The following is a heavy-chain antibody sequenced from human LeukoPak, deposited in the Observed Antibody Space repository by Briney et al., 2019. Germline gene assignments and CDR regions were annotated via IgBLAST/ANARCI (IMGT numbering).Heavy chain of an antibody. CDR2: IQYDGSNK. CDR3: AKDRGSGSYSDY. Sequence: GGSLRLSCAASGFTFSSYGMHWVRQAPGKGLEWVAFIQYDGSNKYYADSVKGRFTISKDNSKNTLYLQMNSLRAEDTAVYYCAKDRGSGSYSDYWGQGTLVTVSS. D-gene: IGHD1-26*01. CDR1: GFTFSSYG. V-gene: IGHV3-30*02. J-gene: IGHJ4*02.